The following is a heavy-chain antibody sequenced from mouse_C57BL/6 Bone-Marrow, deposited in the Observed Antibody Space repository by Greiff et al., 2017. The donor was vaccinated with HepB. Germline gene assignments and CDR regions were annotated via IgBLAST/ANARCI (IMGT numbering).Heavy chain of an antibody. CDR1: GYTFTDYY. J-gene: IGHJ1*03. CDR3: AKSTMVTTRYWYFDV. V-gene: IGHV1-76*01. Sequence: VQLQESGAELVRPGASVKLSCKASGYTFTDYYINWVKQRPGQGLEWIARIYPGSGNTYYNEKFKGKATLNAEKSSSTAYMQLSSLTSEDSAVYFCAKSTMVTTRYWYFDVWGTGTTVTVSS. D-gene: IGHD2-2*01. CDR2: IYPGSGNT.